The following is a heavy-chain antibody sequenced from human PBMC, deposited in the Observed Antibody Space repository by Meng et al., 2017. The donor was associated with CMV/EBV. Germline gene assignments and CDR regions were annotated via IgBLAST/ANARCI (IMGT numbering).Heavy chain of an antibody. Sequence: ASAKVFCKASGYTFTSYDINWVRQATGQGLEWMGWMNPNSGNTSYAQKSQGRVTMTRNTSISTAYMELSSLRSEDTAVYYCARVEVSLDEFDIWGQGTMVTVSS. CDR3: ARVEVSLDEFDI. D-gene: IGHD2-21*01. CDR2: MNPNSGNT. J-gene: IGHJ3*02. CDR1: GYTFTSYD. V-gene: IGHV1-8*01.